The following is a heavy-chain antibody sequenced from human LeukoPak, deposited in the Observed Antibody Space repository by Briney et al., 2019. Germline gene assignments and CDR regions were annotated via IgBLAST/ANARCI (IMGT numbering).Heavy chain of an antibody. CDR2: IYYSGST. CDR1: GGSISSSSYY. Sequence: SETLSLTRTVSGGSISSSSYYWGWIRQPPGKGLEWIGTIYYSGSTYYNPSLKSRVTISVDTSKNQFSLKLRSVTAADTAVYYCARHPPYYDSSGYFLGAWIDYWGQGILVTVSS. CDR3: ARHPPYYDSSGYFLGAWIDY. V-gene: IGHV4-39*01. J-gene: IGHJ4*02. D-gene: IGHD3-22*01.